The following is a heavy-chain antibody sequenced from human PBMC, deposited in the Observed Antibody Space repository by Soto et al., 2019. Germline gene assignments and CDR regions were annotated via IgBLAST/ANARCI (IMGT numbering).Heavy chain of an antibody. V-gene: IGHV4-34*01. CDR2: INHNGST. CDR1: GGSLSGYF. Sequence: SETLSLTCAFYGGSLSGYFWSWVSQPPGKGLEWNGEINHNGSTNYNPYLKSRVTISADTSKHQFSLRLSSVTPADSAIYYFASYHYYDFWIGSRHYMDVWGRGTTVTVSS. D-gene: IGHD3-3*01. J-gene: IGHJ6*03. CDR3: ASYHYYDFWIGSRHYMDV.